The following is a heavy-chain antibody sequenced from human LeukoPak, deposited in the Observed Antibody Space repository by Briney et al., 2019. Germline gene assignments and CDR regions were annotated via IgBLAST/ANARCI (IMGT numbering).Heavy chain of an antibody. CDR1: GFTFSTYT. D-gene: IGHD5-18*01. CDR3: ARHGGFSYGFLNDAFDI. Sequence: PGGSLRLSCAASGFTFSTYTMNWVRQPPGKGLEWIGTIYYSGSTYYNPSLKSRVTISVDTSKNQISLKLSSVTAADTAVYYCARHGGFSYGFLNDAFDIWGQGTMVTVSS. V-gene: IGHV4-39*01. J-gene: IGHJ3*02. CDR2: IYYSGST.